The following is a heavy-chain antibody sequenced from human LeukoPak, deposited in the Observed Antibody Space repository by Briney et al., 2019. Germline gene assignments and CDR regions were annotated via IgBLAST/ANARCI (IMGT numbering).Heavy chain of an antibody. CDR1: GFTFSSYW. CDR3: ARLNLAYVYTSGPNDF. J-gene: IGHJ4*02. V-gene: IGHV4-34*01. CDR2: INHSGST. D-gene: IGHD3-10*01. Sequence: PGGSLRLSCAASGFTFSSYWMSWVRQPPGKGLEWIGEINHSGSTNYNPSLKSRVTISVDTSKNQLSLKLTSVTAADTAVYFCARLNLAYVYTSGPNDFWGQGTPVTVSS.